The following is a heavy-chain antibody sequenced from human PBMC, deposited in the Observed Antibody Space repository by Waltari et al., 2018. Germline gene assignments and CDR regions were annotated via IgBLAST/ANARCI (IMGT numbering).Heavy chain of an antibody. V-gene: IGHV3-21*01. CDR1: GFTFSSYG. D-gene: IGHD3-9*01. CDR2: ISSRSSYI. Sequence: EVQLVEPGGGLVKPGGSLRLSCAASGFTFSSYGMNWVRQAPGQGLEWVSSISSRSSYIYYADSVKGRFTISRDNAKNSLYLQMNSLRAEDTAVYYCARDGPDPDILTGYYPANPFDYWGQGTLVTVSS. CDR3: ARDGPDPDILTGYYPANPFDY. J-gene: IGHJ4*02.